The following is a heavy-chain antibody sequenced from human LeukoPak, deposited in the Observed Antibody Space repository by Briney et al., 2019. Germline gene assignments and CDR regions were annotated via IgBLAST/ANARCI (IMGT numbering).Heavy chain of an antibody. Sequence: SETLSLTCTVSGGSISTYFWSWIRQPAGKGLEWIGRIYDSGTNYNPSLKSRVTMSADTSKNQFSLKLSSVTATDTAVYFCAREVIIRGVTHFDYWGQGALVTVSS. D-gene: IGHD3-10*01. CDR3: AREVIIRGVTHFDY. CDR1: GGSISTYF. CDR2: IYDSGT. V-gene: IGHV4-4*07. J-gene: IGHJ4*02.